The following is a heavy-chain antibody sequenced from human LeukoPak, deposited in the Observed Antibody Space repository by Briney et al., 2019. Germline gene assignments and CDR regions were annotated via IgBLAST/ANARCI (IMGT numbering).Heavy chain of an antibody. CDR1: GGSLSSNSYY. Sequence: SETLSLTCTVSGGSLSSNSYYWGRIRQPPGKGLEWIGSIYYSRSTYYNPSLKSRVTMSVDTSKNHFSLKLNSVTAADTAVYYCARGRYSSGWHDFDYWGQGTLVTVSS. V-gene: IGHV4-39*01. CDR3: ARGRYSSGWHDFDY. J-gene: IGHJ4*02. D-gene: IGHD6-19*01. CDR2: IYYSRST.